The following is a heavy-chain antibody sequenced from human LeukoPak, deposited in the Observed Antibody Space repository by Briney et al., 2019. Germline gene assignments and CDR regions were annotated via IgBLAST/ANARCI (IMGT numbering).Heavy chain of an antibody. CDR2: IYYSGST. Sequence: PSETLSLTCTVSGGSISSSSYYWGWIRQPPGKGLEWIGSIYYSGSTYYNPSLKSRVTISVDTSKNQFSLKLSSVTAADTAVYYCARARKATSDWYFDLWGRGTLVTVSS. CDR3: ARARKATSDWYFDL. V-gene: IGHV4-39*07. CDR1: GGSISSSSYY. J-gene: IGHJ2*01.